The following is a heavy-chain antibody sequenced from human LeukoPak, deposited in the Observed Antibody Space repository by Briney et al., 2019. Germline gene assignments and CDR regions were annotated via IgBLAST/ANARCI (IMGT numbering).Heavy chain of an antibody. CDR2: IQYDGSKK. Sequence: GGSLRLSCVASGFTFSSNGMHWVRQAPGKGLEWVTFIQYDGSKKYYADSVKGRFTISRDNAKNTLYLQMNSLRAEDTAVYYCARSPSIAALAYYYYMDVWGKGTTVTVSS. D-gene: IGHD6-6*01. J-gene: IGHJ6*03. V-gene: IGHV3-30*02. CDR3: ARSPSIAALAYYYYMDV. CDR1: GFTFSSNG.